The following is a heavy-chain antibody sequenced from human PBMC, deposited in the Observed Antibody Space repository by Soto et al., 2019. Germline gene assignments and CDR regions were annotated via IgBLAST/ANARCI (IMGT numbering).Heavy chain of an antibody. CDR1: AFTFSSYG. CDR3: AKENIPRAGTGCDI. D-gene: IGHD6-19*01. Sequence: QAQLVESGRGVVQPGRTLRLSCAASAFTFSSYGMHWVRQAPGKGLEWVAVISYEGSAKYYADSVKGRFTISRDNSNNMLYLQMNTLRPEDTALYYCAKENIPRAGTGCDIWGQGTMVTVS. V-gene: IGHV3-30*18. CDR2: ISYEGSAK. J-gene: IGHJ3*02.